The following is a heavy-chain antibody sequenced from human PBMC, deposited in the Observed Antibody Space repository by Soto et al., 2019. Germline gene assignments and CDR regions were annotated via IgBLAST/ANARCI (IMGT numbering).Heavy chain of an antibody. Sequence: SETLSLTCAVSGGSISSGGYSWSWIRQPPGKGLEWIGYIYHSGSTYYNPSLKSRVTISVDRSKNQFSLTLSSVTAADTAVYYCARGRGNSGPPYYFDYWGQGTLVTVSS. J-gene: IGHJ4*02. CDR1: GGSISSGGYS. D-gene: IGHD6-19*01. CDR2: IYHSGST. CDR3: ARGRGNSGPPYYFDY. V-gene: IGHV4-30-2*01.